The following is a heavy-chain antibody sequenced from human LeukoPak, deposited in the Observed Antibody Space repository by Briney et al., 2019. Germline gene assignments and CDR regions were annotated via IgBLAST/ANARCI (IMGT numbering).Heavy chain of an antibody. CDR2: IFHSGST. CDR3: ATFNDYGDYVSNY. V-gene: IGHV4-38-2*02. D-gene: IGHD4-17*01. Sequence: SETLSLTCTVSGYSISSGYYWGWIRQPPGKGLEWIGSIFHSGSTNYNPSLESRVTLSVDESKNQFSLKLRSVTAADTAIYYCATFNDYGDYVSNYWGQGTLVTVSS. CDR1: GYSISSGYY. J-gene: IGHJ4*02.